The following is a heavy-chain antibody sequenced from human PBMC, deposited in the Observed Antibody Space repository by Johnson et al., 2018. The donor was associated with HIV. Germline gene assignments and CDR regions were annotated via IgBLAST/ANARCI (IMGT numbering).Heavy chain of an antibody. J-gene: IGHJ3*02. Sequence: EVQLVESGGGVVQPGGSLRLSCEASGFTVGSNSMSWVRQAPGKGLEWVSVIQSGENTLYADSVKGRFTVSRDDSKNTLYLQMNSLRAEDTAVYYCAGGVTVAFDIWGPGTVVSVSS. CDR3: AGGVTVAFDI. CDR2: IQSGENT. V-gene: IGHV3-66*01. CDR1: GFTVGSNS. D-gene: IGHD2-21*02.